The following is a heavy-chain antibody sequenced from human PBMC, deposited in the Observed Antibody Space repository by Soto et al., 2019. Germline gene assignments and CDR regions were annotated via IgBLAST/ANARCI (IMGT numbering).Heavy chain of an antibody. Sequence: ASVKVSCKASGYTFTSYAMHWVRQAPGQRLEWMGGINAVIGTAKYSQKFQGRVTITADESTSTAYMELSSLRSEDTAVYYCASGTQQVHDYWGQGTLVTVSS. CDR2: INAVIGTA. CDR1: GYTFTSYA. CDR3: ASGTQQVHDY. D-gene: IGHD6-13*01. V-gene: IGHV1-3*01. J-gene: IGHJ4*02.